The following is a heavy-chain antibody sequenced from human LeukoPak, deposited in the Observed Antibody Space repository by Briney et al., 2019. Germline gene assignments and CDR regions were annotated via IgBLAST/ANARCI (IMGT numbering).Heavy chain of an antibody. V-gene: IGHV1-46*01. Sequence: GASVKVTCKASGYTFTSYYMHWVRQAPGQGLEWMGIINPSGGSTSYAQKFQGRVTMTRDTSTSTVYMELSSLRSEDTAVYYCARGYDFWSGSQVSFDYWGQGTLVTVSS. CDR1: GYTFTSYY. CDR2: INPSGGST. J-gene: IGHJ4*02. CDR3: ARGYDFWSGSQVSFDY. D-gene: IGHD3-3*01.